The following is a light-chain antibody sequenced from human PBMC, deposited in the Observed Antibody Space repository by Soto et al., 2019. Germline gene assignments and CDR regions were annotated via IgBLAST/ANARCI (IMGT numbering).Light chain of an antibody. CDR2: AAS. CDR3: QQSYSTPRIT. J-gene: IGKJ3*01. CDR1: QSISSY. Sequence: DIQMTQSPSSLSASVGDRVTITCRASQSISSYFNWYQQKPGKAPKLLIYAASSLQSGVPSRFSGSGSGTEFTLTISSLQPEDFATYYCQQSYSTPRITFGPGTKVDIK. V-gene: IGKV1-39*01.